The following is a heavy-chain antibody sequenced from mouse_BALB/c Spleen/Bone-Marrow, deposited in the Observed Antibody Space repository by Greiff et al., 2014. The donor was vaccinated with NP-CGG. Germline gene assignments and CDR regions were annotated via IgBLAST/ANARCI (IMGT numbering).Heavy chain of an antibody. CDR1: GYTFTSYW. D-gene: IGHD2-14*01. Sequence: VQLKQSGTVLARPGASVKMSCKASGYTFTSYWVHWVKQRPGQGLEWIGAIYPGNSDTSYNQKFKGKAKLTAVTSTSTAYMELSSLTNEDSAVYYCTRYYYRFSAWFAYWGQGTLVTVSA. V-gene: IGHV1-5*01. J-gene: IGHJ3*01. CDR3: TRYYYRFSAWFAY. CDR2: IYPGNSDT.